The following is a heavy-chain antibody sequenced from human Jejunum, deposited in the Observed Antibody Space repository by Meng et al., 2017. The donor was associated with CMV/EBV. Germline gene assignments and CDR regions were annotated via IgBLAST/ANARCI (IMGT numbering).Heavy chain of an antibody. V-gene: IGHV3-30*02. CDR3: AKDLGGSGYCSSTSCYYYYGMDV. J-gene: IGHJ6*02. Sequence: MHGVRQATGKGLEWVTFIEDEGSDKYYVDSVKGRFTISRDNSKNMVYLQMTNLGAEDTAIYYCAKDLGGSGYCSSTSCYYYYGMDVWGQGTTVTVSS. CDR2: IEDEGSDK. D-gene: IGHD2-2*01.